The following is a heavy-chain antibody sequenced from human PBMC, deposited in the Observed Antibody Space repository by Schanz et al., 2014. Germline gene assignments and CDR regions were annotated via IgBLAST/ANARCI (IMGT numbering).Heavy chain of an antibody. V-gene: IGHV3-11*05. J-gene: IGHJ4*02. CDR1: GFTFSDYY. CDR2: ISGTTTYT. CDR3: AKDLLYGAPMPLNHLDY. Sequence: QVQLVESGGGLVKPGGSLRLSCAASGFTFSDYYMSWIRQAPGKGLEWVSYISGTTTYTNYADSVKGRFTISRDNAKNSLYLQMNSLRAEDTAVYYCAKDLLYGAPMPLNHLDYWGQGTLVNVSS. D-gene: IGHD2-2*01.